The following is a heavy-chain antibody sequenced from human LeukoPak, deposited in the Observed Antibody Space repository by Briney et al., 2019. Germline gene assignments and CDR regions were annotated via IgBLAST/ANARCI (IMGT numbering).Heavy chain of an antibody. CDR3: ASLIVVVPAANRYYYVMDV. CDR1: GGSFSGYY. CDR2: INHSGST. J-gene: IGHJ6*02. D-gene: IGHD2-2*01. Sequence: SETLSLTCAVYGGSFSGYYWSWIRQPPGKGLGWIGEINHSGSTNYNPSLKSRVTISVDTSKNQFSLKLSSVTAADTAVYYCASLIVVVPAANRYYYVMDVWGQGTTVTVSS. V-gene: IGHV4-34*01.